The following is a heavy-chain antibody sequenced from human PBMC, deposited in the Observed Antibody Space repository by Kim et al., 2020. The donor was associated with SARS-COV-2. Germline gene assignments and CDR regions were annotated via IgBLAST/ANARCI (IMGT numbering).Heavy chain of an antibody. CDR3: ATDGIRAHGMDV. Sequence: ASVKVSCKVSGYTLTKLSMHWVRQAPGKGLEWMGGFDPEDGETIYAQKFQGRVTMTEDTSTDTAYMELSSLRSEDTAVYYCATDGIRAHGMDVWGQGTTVTVSS. CDR2: FDPEDGET. CDR1: GYTLTKLS. D-gene: IGHD1-1*01. J-gene: IGHJ6*02. V-gene: IGHV1-24*01.